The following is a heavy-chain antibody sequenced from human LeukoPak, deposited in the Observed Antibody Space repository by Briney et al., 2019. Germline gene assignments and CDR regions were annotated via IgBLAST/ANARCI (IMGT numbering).Heavy chain of an antibody. D-gene: IGHD3-10*01. Sequence: SETLSLTCAVYGGSFSGYCWSWIRQPPGKGLEWIGEINHSGSTNYNPSLKSRVTISVDTSKNQFSLKLSSVTAADTAVYYCARDWVVTMVRGNPQSGDYWGQGTLVTVSS. V-gene: IGHV4-34*01. CDR1: GGSFSGYC. CDR2: INHSGST. CDR3: ARDWVVTMVRGNPQSGDY. J-gene: IGHJ4*02.